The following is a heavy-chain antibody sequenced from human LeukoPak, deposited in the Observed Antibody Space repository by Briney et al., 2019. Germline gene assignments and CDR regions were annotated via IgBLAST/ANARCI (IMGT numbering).Heavy chain of an antibody. CDR3: ARVRAPGIDDAFDI. D-gene: IGHD6-13*01. V-gene: IGHV4-30-2*01. CDR2: IYHSGST. J-gene: IGHJ3*02. Sequence: PSETLSLTCIVSGYSISSGGYSWSWIRQPPGKGLEWIGYIYHSGSTYYNPSLKSRVTISVDRSKNQFSLKLSSVTAADTAVYYCARVRAPGIDDAFDIWGQGTMVTVSS. CDR1: GYSISSGGYS.